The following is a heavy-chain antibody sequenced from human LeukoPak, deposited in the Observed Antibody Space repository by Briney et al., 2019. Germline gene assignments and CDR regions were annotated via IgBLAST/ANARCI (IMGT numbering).Heavy chain of an antibody. J-gene: IGHJ4*02. CDR3: AKYRAPRQWLVVFDY. Sequence: GGSLRLSCAAPGFTFSSYAMSWVRQAPGKGLEWVSAISGSGGSTYYADSVKGRFTISRDNSKNTLYLQMNSLRAEDTAVYYCAKYRAPRQWLVVFDYWGQGTLVTVSS. CDR1: GFTFSSYA. V-gene: IGHV3-23*01. D-gene: IGHD6-19*01. CDR2: ISGSGGST.